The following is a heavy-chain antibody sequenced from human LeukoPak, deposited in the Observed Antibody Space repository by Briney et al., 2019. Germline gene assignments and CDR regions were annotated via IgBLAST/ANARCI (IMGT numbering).Heavy chain of an antibody. CDR3: ARNGWFVLDY. CDR2: ISSSGSTI. J-gene: IGHJ4*02. Sequence: PGGSLRLSCAASGFTFSSYEMNWVRQAPGKGLEWVSYISSSGSTIYYADSVKGRFTISRDNAKNSLYLQMNGLRAEDTAVYYCARNGWFVLDYWGQGTLVTVSS. V-gene: IGHV3-48*03. CDR1: GFTFSSYE. D-gene: IGHD3-10*01.